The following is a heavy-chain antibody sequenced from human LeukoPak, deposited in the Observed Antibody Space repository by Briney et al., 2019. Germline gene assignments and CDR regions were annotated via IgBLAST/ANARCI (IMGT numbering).Heavy chain of an antibody. V-gene: IGHV3-30*18. CDR3: AKDSGTF. J-gene: IGHJ4*02. CDR2: ISYDGSYK. CDR1: GFTFSTYA. D-gene: IGHD1-26*01. Sequence: GGSLRLSCAASGFTFSTYAMHWVRQAPGKGLEWVAVISYDGSYKYYADSVKGRFTISRDNAKKSLVLQMNSLRVEDTALYYCAKDSGTFWGQGTLVTVSS.